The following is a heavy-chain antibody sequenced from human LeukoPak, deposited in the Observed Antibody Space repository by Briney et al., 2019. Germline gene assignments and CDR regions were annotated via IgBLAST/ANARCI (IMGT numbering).Heavy chain of an antibody. V-gene: IGHV3-11*01. CDR3: AGGLDIAVAGPGGYFDY. CDR1: GFIFRDYH. D-gene: IGHD6-19*01. Sequence: GGSLRLSCAASGFIFRDYHMNWIRQAAGKGLEWVSYISPGGDATYFADSVRGRFTISRDNAKHSLYLQMNSLTAEDAAVYYCAGGLDIAVAGPGGYFDYWGQGTLVTVSS. J-gene: IGHJ4*02. CDR2: ISPGGDAT.